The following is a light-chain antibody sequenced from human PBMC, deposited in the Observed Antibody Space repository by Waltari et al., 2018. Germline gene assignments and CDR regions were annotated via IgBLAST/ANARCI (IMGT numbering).Light chain of an antibody. V-gene: IGLV2-23*02. J-gene: IGLJ2*01. CDR3: SSYAGSSKGV. CDR2: AVS. Sequence: QSAMTQPASVSGSPGQSLTIPCTGTSRYVGDNRRFSWYQQHPGKAPKLMIYAVSKRPSGVSDRFSGSKSGDMASLTISGLQPEDEAEYFCSSYAGSSKGVFGGGTKVTVL. CDR1: SRYVGDNRR.